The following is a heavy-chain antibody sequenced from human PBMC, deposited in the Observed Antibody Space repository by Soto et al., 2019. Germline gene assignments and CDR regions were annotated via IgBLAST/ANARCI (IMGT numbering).Heavy chain of an antibody. D-gene: IGHD3-22*01. V-gene: IGHV3-21*01. CDR3: AREDDSSGYYYFNYYYGMAV. J-gene: IGHJ6*02. CDR1: GFTFSSYS. Sequence: GGSMRLSCAASGFTFSSYSMNWVRQAPGKGLEWVSSISSSSSYIYYADLVKGRFTISRDNAKNSLYLQMNSLRAEDTAVYYCAREDDSSGYYYFNYYYGMAVWGQGTTVTVSS. CDR2: ISSSSSYI.